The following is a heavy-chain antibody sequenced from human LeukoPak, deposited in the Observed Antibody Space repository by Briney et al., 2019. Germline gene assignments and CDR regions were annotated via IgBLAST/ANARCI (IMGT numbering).Heavy chain of an antibody. Sequence: GGSLRLSCAASGFTFSTYSMNWVRQAPGKGLEWVSSISSTSSYICYADSVKGRFTISRDNAQKSLYLQMNSLRAEDTAVYYCARVGYSSGWYFDYWRQGTLVTVSS. D-gene: IGHD6-19*01. CDR2: ISSTSSYI. J-gene: IGHJ4*02. CDR3: ARVGYSSGWYFDY. V-gene: IGHV3-21*01. CDR1: GFTFSTYS.